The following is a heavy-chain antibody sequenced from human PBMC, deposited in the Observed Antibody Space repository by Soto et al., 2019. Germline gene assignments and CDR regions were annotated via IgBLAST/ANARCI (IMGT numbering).Heavy chain of an antibody. D-gene: IGHD3-10*01. V-gene: IGHV1-2*04. J-gene: IGHJ4*02. CDR3: ARVRTEDYGSGSYPYYFEY. CDR1: GYTFTGYY. Sequence: ASVKVSCKASGYTFTGYYMHWVRQAPGQGLEWMGWINPNSGGTNYAQKFQGWVTMTRDASTSTAYMELSSLRSDDTAVYYCARVRTEDYGSGSYPYYFEYWGQGTLGTVS. CDR2: INPNSGGT.